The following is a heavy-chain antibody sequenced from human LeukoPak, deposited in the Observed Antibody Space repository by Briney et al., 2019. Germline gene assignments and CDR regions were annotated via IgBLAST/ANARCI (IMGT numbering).Heavy chain of an antibody. CDR2: IKQDGSEK. CDR1: GFTFSSYW. V-gene: IGHV3-7*01. CDR3: ARHKANNIVVVPAAPFDY. J-gene: IGHJ4*02. Sequence: PGGSLRLSCAASGFTFSSYWMSWVRQAPGKGLEWVANIKQDGSEKYYVDSVKGRFTISRDNAKNSLYLQMNSLRAEDTAVYYCARHKANNIVVVPAAPFDYWGQGTLVTVSS. D-gene: IGHD2-2*01.